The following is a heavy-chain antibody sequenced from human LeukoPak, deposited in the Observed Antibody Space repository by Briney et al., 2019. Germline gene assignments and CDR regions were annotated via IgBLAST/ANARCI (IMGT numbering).Heavy chain of an antibody. V-gene: IGHV3-7*01. D-gene: IGHD4-17*01. J-gene: IGHJ4*02. CDR1: GVTFSNYW. CDR3: ARVGGTYGDYESEALDY. CDR2: IKQDGSEK. Sequence: QPGGSLRLSCAASGVTFSNYWMSWVRQAPGKGLEWVAIIKQDGSEKHYVDSMNGRFTISGNKAKNSLYLQMNSLRGEDTAVSYCARVGGTYGDYESEALDYWGQETLVTVSS.